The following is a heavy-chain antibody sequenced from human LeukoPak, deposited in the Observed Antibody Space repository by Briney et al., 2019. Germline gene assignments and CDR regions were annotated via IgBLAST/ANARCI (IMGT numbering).Heavy chain of an antibody. D-gene: IGHD3-16*01. CDR2: IWYDGSKK. CDR1: GFSFDTHG. CDR3: ARDVFADSSGGSFDF. J-gene: IGHJ4*02. V-gene: IGHV3-33*01. Sequence: PGRSLRLSCAASGFSFDTHGMHGVRQAPGKGLEWVAVIWYDGSKKYYADSVKGRFTISRDNSKKSLFLQMNSLRAEDTALYYCARDVFADSSGGSFDFWGQGILVTVSS.